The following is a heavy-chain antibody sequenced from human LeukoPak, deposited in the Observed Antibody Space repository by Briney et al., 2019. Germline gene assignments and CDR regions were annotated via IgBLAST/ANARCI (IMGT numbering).Heavy chain of an antibody. D-gene: IGHD5-18*01. Sequence: GASVKVSCKSSGYSFTGYNMHWVRQAPGQGLEWMGWINPNSGGTNFAQNFQGRVTMTRDMSINTVYMELSRLRSDDTAVYYCARDRSPAPGRSYGRGHFDYWGQGTLVTVSS. V-gene: IGHV1-2*02. J-gene: IGHJ4*02. CDR2: INPNSGGT. CDR3: ARDRSPAPGRSYGRGHFDY. CDR1: GYSFTGYN.